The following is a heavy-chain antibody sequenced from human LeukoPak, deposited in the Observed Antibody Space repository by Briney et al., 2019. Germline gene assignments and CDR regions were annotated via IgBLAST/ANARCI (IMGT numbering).Heavy chain of an antibody. V-gene: IGHV3-23*01. D-gene: IGHD6-19*01. CDR2: ISGSGGIT. CDR3: AKERESYSSGWSLLDY. CDR1: GVTFSSYA. Sequence: GRSLRLSCAVSGVTFSSYAMSWVRQAPGQGLEWVSAISGSGGITDYAESGKCGFTISRDNSTNTLYLQMNSLRAEDTAVYYCAKERESYSSGWSLLDYWGQGTLVTVSS. J-gene: IGHJ4*02.